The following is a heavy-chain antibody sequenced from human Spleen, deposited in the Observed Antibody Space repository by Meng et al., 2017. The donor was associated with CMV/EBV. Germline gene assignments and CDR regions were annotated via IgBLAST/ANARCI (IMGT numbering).Heavy chain of an antibody. CDR2: IVAIFGIP. V-gene: IGHV1-69*05. D-gene: IGHD4-11*01. CDR3: ARRIADYTTGFYYYGMDV. J-gene: IGHJ6*02. Sequence: SVKVSCKASRDTFKSHAINWVRQAPGQGLEWMGGIVAIFGIPKYAQKFQDRVSFTTDESTSTAYMELISLRSEDTAVYYCARRIADYTTGFYYYGMDVWGQGTTVTVSS. CDR1: RDTFKSHA.